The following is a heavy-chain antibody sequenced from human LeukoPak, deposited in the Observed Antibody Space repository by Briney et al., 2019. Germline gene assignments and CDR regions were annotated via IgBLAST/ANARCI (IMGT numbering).Heavy chain of an antibody. D-gene: IGHD3-3*01. V-gene: IGHV4-39*07. CDR3: ARVPSSIRVVSRGNWLDP. CDR1: GGSISSSSYY. J-gene: IGHJ5*02. CDR2: TYYSGST. Sequence: SETLSLTCTVSGGSISSSSYYWGWIRQPPGKGLEWIGSTYYSGSTNYNPSLKSRVTISVDTSKDQFSLKLSSVTAADTAVYYCARVPSSIRVVSRGNWLDPWGQGTLVTVSS.